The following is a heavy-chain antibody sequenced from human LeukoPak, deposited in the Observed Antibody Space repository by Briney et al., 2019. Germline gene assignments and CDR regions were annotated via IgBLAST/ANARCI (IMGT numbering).Heavy chain of an antibody. CDR3: AKDPYGSGMNWFDP. CDR2: ILYDGSNK. CDR1: RFTFSSYG. J-gene: IGHJ5*02. D-gene: IGHD3-10*01. Sequence: PGRSLRLSCAASRFTFSSYGMHWVRQAPGKGLERVAVILYDGSNKYYADSVKGRFTISRDNSKNTLYLQMNSLRAEDTAVYYCAKDPYGSGMNWFDPWGQGTLVIVSS. V-gene: IGHV3-30*18.